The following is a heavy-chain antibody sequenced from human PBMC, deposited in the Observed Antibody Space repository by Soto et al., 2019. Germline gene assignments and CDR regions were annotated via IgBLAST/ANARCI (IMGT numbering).Heavy chain of an antibody. Sequence: PSETRSLTCTVSGASISSGGYYWSWIRQHPGKGLEWIGSIYDSGTTDYNPSLMRRVTISVDTSKPQFSLKMNSMADAGTPVYYSATQRITATVLDLFDNWGQGTLVTVSS. CDR2: IYDSGTT. V-gene: IGHV4-31*03. CDR3: ATQRITATVLDLFDN. D-gene: IGHD2-15*01. J-gene: IGHJ4*02. CDR1: GASISSGGYY.